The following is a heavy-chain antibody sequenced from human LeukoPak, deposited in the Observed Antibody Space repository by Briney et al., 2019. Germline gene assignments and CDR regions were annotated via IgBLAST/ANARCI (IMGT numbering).Heavy chain of an antibody. CDR2: ITGSSDTI. Sequence: PGGALRLSCAASGFTFSDYSMYWVRQAPGKGLEWVSWITGSSDTIFYADSVKGRFTISRDNAKNSLYLQMSSLRDEDTAMYYCARDGLPDAFDIWGQGTMVTVSS. CDR1: GFTFSDYS. D-gene: IGHD2-15*01. V-gene: IGHV3-48*02. CDR3: ARDGLPDAFDI. J-gene: IGHJ3*02.